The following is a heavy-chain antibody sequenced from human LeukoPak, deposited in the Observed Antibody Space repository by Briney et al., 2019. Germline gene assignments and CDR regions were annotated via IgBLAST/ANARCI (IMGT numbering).Heavy chain of an antibody. V-gene: IGHV4-34*01. CDR3: ARAMSIAARLQTIFDY. CDR1: GGSFSFSS. Sequence: SETLSLTCAVYGGSFSFSSGSGSPNPPGKGLEWFGEISQSGSTNYNPSLKSRVNISLDTSENQFSLNLTSVTAADTAVYYCARAMSIAARLQTIFDYWGQGTLVTVSS. J-gene: IGHJ4*02. D-gene: IGHD6-6*01. CDR2: ISQSGST.